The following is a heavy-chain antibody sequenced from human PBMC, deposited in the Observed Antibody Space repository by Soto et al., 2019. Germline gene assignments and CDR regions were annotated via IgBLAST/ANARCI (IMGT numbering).Heavy chain of an antibody. D-gene: IGHD2-2*01. CDR3: ATPANGVVPAAMGSFRFPTPYGMDV. Sequence: ASVKVSCKVSGYAHTVLSMHWVRQAPGKGLEWMGGFDPEDGETIYAQKFQGRVTMTEDTSTDTAYMELSSLRSEDTAVYYCATPANGVVPAAMGSFRFPTPYGMDVWGQGTTVTVSS. CDR2: FDPEDGET. J-gene: IGHJ6*02. V-gene: IGHV1-24*01. CDR1: GYAHTVLS.